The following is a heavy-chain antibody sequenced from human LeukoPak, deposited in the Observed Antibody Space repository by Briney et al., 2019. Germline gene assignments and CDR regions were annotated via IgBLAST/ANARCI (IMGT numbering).Heavy chain of an antibody. D-gene: IGHD3-10*01. Sequence: PSETLSLTCTVSGGSISSSNFYWGWIRQPPGKGLEWIGEINHSGSTNYNPSLKSRVTISVDTSKNQFSLKLSSVTAADTAVYYCARGRVRGAHIRTIQGYFDLWGRGTLVTVSS. J-gene: IGHJ2*01. CDR1: GGSISSSNFY. V-gene: IGHV4-39*07. CDR2: INHSGST. CDR3: ARGRVRGAHIRTIQGYFDL.